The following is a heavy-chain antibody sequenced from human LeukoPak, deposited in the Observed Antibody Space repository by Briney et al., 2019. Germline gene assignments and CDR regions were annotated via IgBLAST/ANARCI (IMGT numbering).Heavy chain of an antibody. V-gene: IGHV3-53*01. Sequence: GGSLRLSCAASGFTVSSNYMSWDRQAPGKGLEWVSVIYSGGSTDYADSVKGRCTISRDNSKNTLYLQMNSLRAEDTAVYYCAREGVGDSNIDYWGQGTLVTVFS. CDR2: IYSGGST. J-gene: IGHJ4*02. CDR1: GFTVSSNY. D-gene: IGHD1-26*01. CDR3: AREGVGDSNIDY.